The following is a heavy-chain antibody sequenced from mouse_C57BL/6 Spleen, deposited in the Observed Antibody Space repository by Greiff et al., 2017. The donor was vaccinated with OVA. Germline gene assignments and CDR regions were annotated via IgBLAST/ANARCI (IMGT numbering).Heavy chain of an antibody. V-gene: IGHV1-82*01. D-gene: IGHD1-1*01. J-gene: IGHJ1*03. CDR2: IYPGDGDT. Sequence: VQLQQSGPELVKPGASVKISCKASGYAFSSSWMNWVKQRPGKGLEWIGRIYPGDGDTNYNGKFKGKATLTADKSSSTAYMQLSSLTSEDSAVYFYAREEGYGSTVWGTGTTVTVSS. CDR3: AREEGYGSTV. CDR1: GYAFSSSW.